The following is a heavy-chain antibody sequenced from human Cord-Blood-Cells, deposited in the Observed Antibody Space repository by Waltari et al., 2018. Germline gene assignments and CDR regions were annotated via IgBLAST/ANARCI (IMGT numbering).Heavy chain of an antibody. CDR2: NYYSGST. Sequence: VQLQESGPGLVKPSQTLSLTCTVSGGSISSGGYYWSWIRQDPGKGLEWIGYNYYSGSTYYNPSLKSRVTISVDTSKNQFSLKLSSVTAADTAVYYCASSSGWYEYNWFDPWGQGTLVTVSS. CDR3: ASSSGWYEYNWFDP. J-gene: IGHJ5*02. D-gene: IGHD6-19*01. CDR1: GGSISSGGYY. V-gene: IGHV4-31*03.